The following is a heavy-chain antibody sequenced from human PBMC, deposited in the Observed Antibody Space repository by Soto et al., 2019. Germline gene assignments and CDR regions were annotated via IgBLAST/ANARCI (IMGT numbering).Heavy chain of an antibody. D-gene: IGHD6-19*01. Sequence: GGSLRLSCAASEFMFCNYAMNWVRQAPGKGLEWVSAISGSGGITYYADSVKGRFTISRDNSKNTLYLQMNSLRAEDTAVYYYAKAEKSSAVAGYFDSWGQGTLVTVSS. CDR1: EFMFCNYA. CDR2: ISGSGGIT. V-gene: IGHV3-23*01. J-gene: IGHJ4*02. CDR3: AKAEKSSAVAGYFDS.